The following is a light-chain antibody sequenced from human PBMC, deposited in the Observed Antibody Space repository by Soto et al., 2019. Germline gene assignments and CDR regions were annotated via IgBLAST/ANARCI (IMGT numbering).Light chain of an antibody. CDR2: EAS. J-gene: IGKJ1*01. CDR3: QHYTESST. V-gene: IGKV1-5*03. Sequence: DIQMTQSPSTLSASVGDRVTITCRASQSISSWLAWYQQKPGKAPKLLIYEASSSEIGVPPRFSGSGFGTEFTLTISSRQPDDFATYYCQHYTESSTFGQGTRLEIK. CDR1: QSISSW.